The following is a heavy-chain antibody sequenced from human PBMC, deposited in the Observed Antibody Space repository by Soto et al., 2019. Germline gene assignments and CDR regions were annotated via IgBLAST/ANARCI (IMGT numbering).Heavy chain of an antibody. Sequence: PVKVSCKASGGTFSSYAISWVRQAPGQGLEWMGGIIPIFGTANYAQKFQGRVTITADESTSTAYMELSSLRSEDTAVYYCATEVVTAMVGLAQDYYYGMDLWGQGNTVTVTS. D-gene: IGHD5-18*01. CDR3: ATEVVTAMVGLAQDYYYGMDL. CDR1: GGTFSSYA. J-gene: IGHJ6*02. V-gene: IGHV1-69*13. CDR2: IIPIFGTA.